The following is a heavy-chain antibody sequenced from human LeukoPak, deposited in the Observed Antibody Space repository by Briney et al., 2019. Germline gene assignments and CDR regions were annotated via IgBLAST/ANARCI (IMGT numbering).Heavy chain of an antibody. V-gene: IGHV3-74*01. CDR3: ARETTGSGPLGYYYYYYGMDV. CDR1: GFSFRTYF. Sequence: GGSLRLSCVVSGFSFRTYFFHWVRQVPGKGLVWISRISSDGSTTFYADSVRGRFTISRDNSKNTLYLQMNSLRAEDTAVYYCARETTGSGPLGYYYYYYGMDVWGQGTTVTVSS. J-gene: IGHJ6*02. CDR2: ISSDGSTT. D-gene: IGHD6-19*01.